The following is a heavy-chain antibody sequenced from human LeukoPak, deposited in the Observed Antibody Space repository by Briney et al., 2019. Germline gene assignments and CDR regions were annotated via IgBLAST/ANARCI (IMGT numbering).Heavy chain of an antibody. CDR1: GGSISSSSYY. D-gene: IGHD6-13*01. Sequence: PSETLSLTCTVSGGSISSSSYYWGWIRQPPGKGLEWIGSIYYSGSTYYNPSLNSRLSISVDTSKNQFSLKVNSVTAADTAVYYCARVYSSTTEGYFDYWGQGTLVTVSS. J-gene: IGHJ4*02. CDR2: IYYSGST. CDR3: ARVYSSTTEGYFDY. V-gene: IGHV4-39*07.